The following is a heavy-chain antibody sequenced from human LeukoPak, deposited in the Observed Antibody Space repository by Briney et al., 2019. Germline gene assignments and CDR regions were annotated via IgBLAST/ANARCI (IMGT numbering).Heavy chain of an antibody. CDR2: IYPGDSDT. D-gene: IGHD3-22*01. V-gene: IGHV5-51*01. CDR3: ARETYYYDSSGYIPTPDAFDI. CDR1: GYSFTSYW. J-gene: IGHJ3*02. Sequence: GESLKISCKGSGYSFTSYWIGWVRQMPGKGLEWMGIIYPGDSDTRYSPSFQGQVTISADKSISTAYLQWSSLKASDTAMYYCARETYYYDSSGYIPTPDAFDIWGQGTMVTVSS.